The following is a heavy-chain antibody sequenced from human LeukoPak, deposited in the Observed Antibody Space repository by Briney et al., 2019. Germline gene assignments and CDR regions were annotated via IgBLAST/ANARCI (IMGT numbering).Heavy chain of an antibody. CDR3: ARGARAVDPEKTSWDNYYYYYMDV. J-gene: IGHJ6*03. Sequence: GASVKVSCKASGGTFSSYAISWVRQAPGQGLEWMGGIIPIFGTANYAQKFQGRVTITTDESTSTAYMELSSLRSEDTAVYYCARGARAVDPEKTSWDNYYYYYMDVWGKGTTVTVSS. V-gene: IGHV1-69*05. D-gene: IGHD1-14*01. CDR2: IIPIFGTA. CDR1: GGTFSSYA.